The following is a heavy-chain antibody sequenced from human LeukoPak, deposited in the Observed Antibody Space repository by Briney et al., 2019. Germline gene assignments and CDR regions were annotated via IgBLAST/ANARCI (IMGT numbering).Heavy chain of an antibody. J-gene: IGHJ6*02. V-gene: IGHV1-18*01. CDR3: ASPRIAAAGIYGMDV. Sequence: ASVKVSCKASGYTFTSYGISWVRQAPGQGLEWMGRISAYNGNTNYAQKLQGRVTMTTDTSTSTAYMELRSLRSDDTAVYYCASPRIAAAGIYGMDVWGQGTTVTVSS. D-gene: IGHD6-13*01. CDR1: GYTFTSYG. CDR2: ISAYNGNT.